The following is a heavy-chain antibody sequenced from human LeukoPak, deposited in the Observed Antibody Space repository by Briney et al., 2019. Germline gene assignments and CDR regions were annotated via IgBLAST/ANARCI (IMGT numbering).Heavy chain of an antibody. Sequence: SETLSLTCTVSGNSINSNYWSWIRLPPGKGLEWIGYVYYSGNTHYNPSLKSRVTISLDTSKNQFSLRLTSVTAADTAMYYCARVGPYGDYASVFDVWGQGTLVTVTS. J-gene: IGHJ3*01. CDR1: GNSINSNY. D-gene: IGHD4-17*01. CDR3: ARVGPYGDYASVFDV. CDR2: VYYSGNT. V-gene: IGHV4-59*01.